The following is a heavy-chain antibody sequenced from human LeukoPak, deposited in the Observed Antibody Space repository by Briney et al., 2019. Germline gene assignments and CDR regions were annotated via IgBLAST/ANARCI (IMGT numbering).Heavy chain of an antibody. Sequence: GGSLRLSCAASGFTFSSYAMHWVRQAPGKGLEWVAVISYDGSNKYYADSVKGRFTISRDNSKNTLYLQMNSLRAEDTAVYYCARDQSTSFSSSYHFDYWGQGTLVTVSS. CDR1: GFTFSSYA. CDR3: ARDQSTSFSSSYHFDY. CDR2: ISYDGSNK. V-gene: IGHV3-30-3*01. D-gene: IGHD6-6*01. J-gene: IGHJ4*02.